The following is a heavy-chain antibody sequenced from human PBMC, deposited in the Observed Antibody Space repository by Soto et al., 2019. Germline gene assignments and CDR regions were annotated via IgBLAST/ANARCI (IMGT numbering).Heavy chain of an antibody. D-gene: IGHD5-18*01. CDR2: ISYDGSLQ. CDR3: VSDRGYGHASVPYS. Sequence: QAQLVESGGGVVQPGRSLRLSCAASGFAFSSYGMNWVRQAPGTGLEWVAVISYDGSLQHYADSVKGRFTISRDNAKNKVLLQMRSLRAEDTAVYYCVSDRGYGHASVPYSWGQGTLVSVSS. V-gene: IGHV3-30*03. J-gene: IGHJ4*02. CDR1: GFAFSSYG.